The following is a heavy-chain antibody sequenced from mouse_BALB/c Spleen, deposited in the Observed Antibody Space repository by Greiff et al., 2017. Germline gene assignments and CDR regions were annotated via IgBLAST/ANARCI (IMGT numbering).Heavy chain of an antibody. CDR2: INPGSGGT. J-gene: IGHJ1*01. CDR1: GYAFTNYL. D-gene: IGHD2-1*01. Sequence: QVQLQQSGAELVRPGTSVKVSCKASGYAFTNYLIEWVKQRPGQGLEWIGVINPGSGGTNYNEKFKGKATLTADKSSSTAYMQLSSLTSDDSAVYFCARSDGNYGYFDVWGAGTTVTVSS. V-gene: IGHV1-54*03. CDR3: ARSDGNYGYFDV.